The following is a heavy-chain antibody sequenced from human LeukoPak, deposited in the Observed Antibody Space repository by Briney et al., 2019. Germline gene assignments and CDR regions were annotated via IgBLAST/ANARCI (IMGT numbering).Heavy chain of an antibody. CDR2: ISENGGDT. CDR1: GFRFSSYS. CDR3: ARGGSYLSAFDI. D-gene: IGHD1-26*01. J-gene: IGHJ3*02. Sequence: GGSLRLSCAASGFRFSSYSMHWVRQAPGRGLEYVSAISENGGDTYYANSVKGRFTISRDNSKNTLYLQMNSLRAEDTAVYYCARGGSYLSAFDIWGQGTMVTVSS. V-gene: IGHV3-64*01.